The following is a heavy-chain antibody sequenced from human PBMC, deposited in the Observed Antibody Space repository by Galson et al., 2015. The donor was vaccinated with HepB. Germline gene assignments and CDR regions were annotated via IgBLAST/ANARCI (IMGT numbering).Heavy chain of an antibody. CDR2: IDSDGSST. V-gene: IGHV3-74*01. D-gene: IGHD4-11*01. CDR3: ARAAMTTRNSFDI. J-gene: IGHJ3*02. CDR1: GFTFSNAW. Sequence: SLRLSCAASGFTFSNAWMSWVRQAPGKGLAWVSRIDSDGSSTNYADSVKGRFTISRDNAESTLYLQMNSLRAEDTAVYYCARAAMTTRNSFDIWGQGTMVTVSS.